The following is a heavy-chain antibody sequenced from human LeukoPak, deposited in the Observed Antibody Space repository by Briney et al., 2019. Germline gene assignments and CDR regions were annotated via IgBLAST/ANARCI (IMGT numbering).Heavy chain of an antibody. CDR2: ISGSAGST. V-gene: IGHV3-23*01. D-gene: IGHD3-22*01. J-gene: IGHJ4*02. Sequence: QPGGSLRLSCAASGFTFSSYAMSWVRQAPGKGLEWVSAISGSAGSTYYADSVKGRFTISGDNSKNTLYLQMNSLRAEDTAVYYCARGGAYHYGTSGYYYAEENFDYWGQGTLVTVSS. CDR1: GFTFSSYA. CDR3: ARGGAYHYGTSGYYYAEENFDY.